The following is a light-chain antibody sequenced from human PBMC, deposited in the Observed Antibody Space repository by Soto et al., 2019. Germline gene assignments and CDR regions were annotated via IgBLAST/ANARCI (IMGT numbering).Light chain of an antibody. CDR1: QSVSNNY. J-gene: IGKJ5*01. Sequence: ESVLTQSPRTLSLSPGERATLSCRASQSVSNNYLAWYQQKPGQAPRLLIYGASSRATGIPDRFSGSGSGTGLPLTISRLEPEDFAVYYCQPYDSSLSITFGQGTRLE. CDR3: QPYDSSLSIT. V-gene: IGKV3-20*01. CDR2: GAS.